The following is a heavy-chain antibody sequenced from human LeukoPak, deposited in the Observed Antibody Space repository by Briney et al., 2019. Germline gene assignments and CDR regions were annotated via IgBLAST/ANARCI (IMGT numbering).Heavy chain of an antibody. CDR1: GGSISSYY. Sequence: SETLSLTCTVSGGSISSYYWSWIRQPPGKGLEWIGYIYYSGSTNYNPSLKSRVTISVDTSKNQFSLKLSSVTAADTAVYYCARGIESYGDYGYWGQGILVTVSS. V-gene: IGHV4-59*01. J-gene: IGHJ4*02. D-gene: IGHD4-17*01. CDR2: IYYSGST. CDR3: ARGIESYGDYGY.